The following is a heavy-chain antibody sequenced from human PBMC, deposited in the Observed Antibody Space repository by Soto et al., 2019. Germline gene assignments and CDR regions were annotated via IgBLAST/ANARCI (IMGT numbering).Heavy chain of an antibody. CDR1: GGSISSYY. D-gene: IGHD6-13*01. Sequence: SETLSLTCTVSGGSISSYYWSWIRQPPGKGLEWIGYIYYSGNTNYNPSLKSLVTISVDTSKNQFSRKLSSVTAADTAAYSCARDHHSSSWLGNWFDPWGQGTLVTVSS. J-gene: IGHJ5*02. V-gene: IGHV4-59*01. CDR3: ARDHHSSSWLGNWFDP. CDR2: IYYSGNT.